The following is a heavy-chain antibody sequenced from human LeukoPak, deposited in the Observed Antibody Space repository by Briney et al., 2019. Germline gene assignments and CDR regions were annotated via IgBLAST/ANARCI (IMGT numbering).Heavy chain of an antibody. V-gene: IGHV4-30-2*01. CDR1: GGSISSGDYS. CDR3: AGGPITSMDV. CDR2: IYRSGST. Sequence: SETLSLTCAVSGGSISSGDYSWSWIRQPPGKGLEWIGYIYRSGSTYCNPSLKSRVTISVDRSKNQFSLKLSSVTAADTAVYYCAGGPITSMDVWGQGTTVTVSS. D-gene: IGHD5-12*01. J-gene: IGHJ6*01.